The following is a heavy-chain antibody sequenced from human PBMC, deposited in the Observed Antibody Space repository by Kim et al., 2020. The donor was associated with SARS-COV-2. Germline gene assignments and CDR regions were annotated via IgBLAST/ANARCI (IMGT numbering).Heavy chain of an antibody. CDR2: INHSGST. V-gene: IGHV4-34*01. CDR1: GGSFSGYY. Sequence: SETLSLTCAVYGGSFSGYYWSWIRQPPGKGLEWIGEINHSGSTNYNPSLKSRVTISVDTSKNQFPLKLSSVTAADTAVYYCARGRYGGSPYWGQGTLVTVSS. D-gene: IGHD3-16*01. J-gene: IGHJ4*02. CDR3: ARGRYGGSPY.